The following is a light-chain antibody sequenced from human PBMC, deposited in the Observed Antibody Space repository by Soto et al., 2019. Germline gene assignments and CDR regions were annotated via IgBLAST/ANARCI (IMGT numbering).Light chain of an antibody. V-gene: IGLV1-36*01. CDR1: SSNIGNNA. Sequence: QSVLTQPPSVSDAPGQRVTISCSGSSSNIGNNAVNWYQQLPGKAPKLLVYYDDLLPSGVSDRFSGSKSGTSGSLAISGLQSEDEADYYCASWDDSLNAVVFGGGTKVTVL. J-gene: IGLJ2*01. CDR3: ASWDDSLNAVV. CDR2: YDD.